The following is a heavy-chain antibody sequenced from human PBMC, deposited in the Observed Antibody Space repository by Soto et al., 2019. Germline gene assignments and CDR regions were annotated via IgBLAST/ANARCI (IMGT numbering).Heavy chain of an antibody. D-gene: IGHD3-22*01. CDR3: ARDPLITMIVVVTWFDY. CDR2: ISYDGSNK. Sequence: PWGSLRLSCAASGFTFISYAIHCVRQSPFKWLEWVAVISYDGSNKYYADSVKGRFTISRDNSKNTLYLQMNSLRAEDTAVYYCARDPLITMIVVVTWFDYWGQGTLVTVSS. V-gene: IGHV3-30-3*01. J-gene: IGHJ4*02. CDR1: GFTFISYA.